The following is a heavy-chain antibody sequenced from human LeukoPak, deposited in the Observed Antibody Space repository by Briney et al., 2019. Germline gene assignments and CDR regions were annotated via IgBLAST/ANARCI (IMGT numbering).Heavy chain of an antibody. CDR1: GFTFSSYA. CDR2: ISGSGGST. Sequence: PGGSLRLSCAASGFTFSSYAMRWVRQAPGKGLEWVSTISGSGGSTYYADSVKGRFTISRDNSKNTLYLQMNSLRAEDTAVYYCAKGRRGYDSFDYWGQGTLVTVSS. J-gene: IGHJ4*02. D-gene: IGHD5-12*01. V-gene: IGHV3-23*01. CDR3: AKGRRGYDSFDY.